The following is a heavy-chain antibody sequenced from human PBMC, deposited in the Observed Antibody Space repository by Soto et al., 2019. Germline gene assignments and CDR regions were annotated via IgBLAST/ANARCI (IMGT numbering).Heavy chain of an antibody. Sequence: EVQLLESGGGLVQPGGSLRLSCAASGFTFSSYAMSWVRQAPGKGLEWVSAISGSGGSTYYADSVKGRFTISRDNSKNMLYLQMNSLRAEDTAVYYCARGAYCSGGSCFGRLDIWGQGTMVTVSS. CDR3: ARGAYCSGGSCFGRLDI. CDR2: ISGSGGST. D-gene: IGHD2-15*01. CDR1: GFTFSSYA. J-gene: IGHJ3*02. V-gene: IGHV3-23*01.